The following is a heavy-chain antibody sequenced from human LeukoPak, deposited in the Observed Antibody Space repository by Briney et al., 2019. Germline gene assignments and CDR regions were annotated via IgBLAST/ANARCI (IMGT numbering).Heavy chain of an antibody. J-gene: IGHJ4*02. CDR1: GFTFSSYA. CDR3: AALLWFGEPYY. Sequence: GGSLRLSCAVSGFTFSSYAMSWVRQAPGKGLEWVSAISGSGGSTYYADSVKGRFTISRDNSKNTLYLQMNSLRAEDTAVYYCAALLWFGEPYYWGQGTLVTVSS. D-gene: IGHD3-10*01. CDR2: ISGSGGST. V-gene: IGHV3-23*01.